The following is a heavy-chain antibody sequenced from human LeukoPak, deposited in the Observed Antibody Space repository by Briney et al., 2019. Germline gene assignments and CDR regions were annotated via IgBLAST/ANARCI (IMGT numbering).Heavy chain of an antibody. CDR2: INPNSGGT. CDR3: ATPASHGSGSYHLDYYYYGMDV. V-gene: IGHV1-2*02. CDR1: GYTFTGYY. J-gene: IGHJ6*02. Sequence: GASVKVSCKASGYTFTGYYMHWVRQAPGQGLEWMGWINPNSGGTNYAQKFQGRVTMTRDTSISTAYMELSRLRSDDTAVYYCATPASHGSGSYHLDYYYYGMDVWGQGTTVTVSS. D-gene: IGHD3-10*01.